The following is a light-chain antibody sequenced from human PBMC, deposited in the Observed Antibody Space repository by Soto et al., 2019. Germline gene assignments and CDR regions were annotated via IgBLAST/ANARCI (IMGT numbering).Light chain of an antibody. V-gene: IGKV4-1*01. Sequence: DLVLTQSPDSLAVSLGERATINCRASQSVLYSSNNKNYLAWYQQKPGQPPKLLIYWASTRESGVPDRFSGSGSGTDFTLTISSLQAEDVAVYYCQQYYSTALTFGGGTKVDI. J-gene: IGKJ4*01. CDR3: QQYYSTALT. CDR1: QSVLYSSNNKNY. CDR2: WAS.